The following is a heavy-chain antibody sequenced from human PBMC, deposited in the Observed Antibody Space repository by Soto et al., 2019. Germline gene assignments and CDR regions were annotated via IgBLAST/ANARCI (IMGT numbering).Heavy chain of an antibody. Sequence: LSLTCTVSGGSISSGDYYWGWIRQSPGKGLEWIASIYRSGTTSYNPSLKSRVTISVDPSKNQFSLMLTAVTAADTAVYYCARTHSGSYYSVFNYWGRGSLVTVSS. CDR1: GGSISSGDYY. CDR2: IYRSGTT. J-gene: IGHJ4*02. V-gene: IGHV4-39*07. D-gene: IGHD1-26*01. CDR3: ARTHSGSYYSVFNY.